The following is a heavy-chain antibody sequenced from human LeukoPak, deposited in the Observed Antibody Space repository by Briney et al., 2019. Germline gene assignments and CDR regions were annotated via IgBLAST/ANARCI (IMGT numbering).Heavy chain of an antibody. V-gene: IGHV4-34*01. CDR1: GGSFSGYY. J-gene: IGHJ5*02. CDR2: INHSGST. Sequence: SETLSLTCAVYGGSFSGYYWSWIRQPPGKGLEWIGEINHSGSTNYNPSLKSRVTISVDTSKNQFSLKLSSVTAADTAVYYCARGGYDFWSGYYIRREYNWFDPWGQGTLVTVSS. D-gene: IGHD3-3*01. CDR3: ARGGYDFWSGYYIRREYNWFDP.